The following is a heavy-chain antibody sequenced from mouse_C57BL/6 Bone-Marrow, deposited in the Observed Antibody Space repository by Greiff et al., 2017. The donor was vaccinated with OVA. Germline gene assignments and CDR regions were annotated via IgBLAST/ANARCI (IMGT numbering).Heavy chain of an antibody. CDR3: SRITTVVFDY. V-gene: IGHV5-4*03. CDR1: GFTFSSYA. CDR2: ISDGGSYT. J-gene: IGHJ2*01. Sequence: EVKLMESGGGLVKPGGSLKLSCAASGFTFSSYAMSWVRQTPEKRLEWVATISDGGSYTYYPENVKGRFTISRDNAKNNLYLQMSHLKSEDTAMYYCSRITTVVFDYWGQGTTLTVSS. D-gene: IGHD1-1*01.